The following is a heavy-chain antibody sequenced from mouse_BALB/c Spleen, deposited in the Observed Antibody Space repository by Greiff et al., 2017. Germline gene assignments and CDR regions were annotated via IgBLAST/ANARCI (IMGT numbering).Heavy chain of an antibody. CDR1: GFSLTSYD. J-gene: IGHJ4*01. CDR3: VRRYGYAMDD. V-gene: IGHV2-9-2*01. D-gene: IGHD1-1*01. Sequence: VKLMESGPGLVAPSQSLSITCTVSGFSLTSYDISWIRQPPGKGLEWLGVIWTGGGTNYNSAFMSRLSISKDNSKSQVFLKMNSLQTDDTAIYYCVRRYGYAMDDWGEGTSVTVSS. CDR2: IWTGGGT.